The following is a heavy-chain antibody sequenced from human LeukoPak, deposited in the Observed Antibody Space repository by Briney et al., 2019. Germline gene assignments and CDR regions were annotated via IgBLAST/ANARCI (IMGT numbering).Heavy chain of an antibody. J-gene: IGHJ6*02. D-gene: IGHD5-18*01. CDR2: INHSGST. Sequence: SETLSLTCAVYGGSFSGYYWSWIRQPPGKGLEWIGEINHSGSTNYNPSLKSRVTISVDTSKNQFSLKLSSVTAADTDVYHCARVGRGYSYGLYYYYGMDVWGQGTTVTVSS. V-gene: IGHV4-34*01. CDR3: ARVGRGYSYGLYYYYGMDV. CDR1: GGSFSGYY.